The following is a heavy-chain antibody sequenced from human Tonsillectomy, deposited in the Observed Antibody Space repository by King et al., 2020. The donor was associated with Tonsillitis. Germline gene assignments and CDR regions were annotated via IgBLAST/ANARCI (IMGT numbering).Heavy chain of an antibody. CDR3: AHHSPLDILTGSPRWDPFDY. Sequence: TLKESGPTLVKPTQTLTLTCTFSGFSFSTSGVGVGWIRQPPGKALEWLALIYWNDDKRYSPSLKSRLTITKDTSKNQVVLTMTNMDPVDTATYYCAHHSPLDILTGSPRWDPFDYWGQGTLVTVSS. J-gene: IGHJ4*02. D-gene: IGHD3-9*01. CDR1: GFSFSTSGVG. CDR2: IYWNDDK. V-gene: IGHV2-5*01.